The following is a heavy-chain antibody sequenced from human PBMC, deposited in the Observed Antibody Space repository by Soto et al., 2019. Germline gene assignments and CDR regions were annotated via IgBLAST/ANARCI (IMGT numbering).Heavy chain of an antibody. D-gene: IGHD2-2*01. CDR2: INAGNGNT. Sequence: QVPLVQSGAEVKKPGASVKVSCKASGYTFTSYAMHWVRQAPGQRLEWMGWINAGNGNTKYSQKFQGRVTITRDTSASTAYMELSSLRSEDTAVYYCARVVRYCSSTSCFPFDYWGQGTLVTVSS. CDR3: ARVVRYCSSTSCFPFDY. CDR1: GYTFTSYA. J-gene: IGHJ4*02. V-gene: IGHV1-3*01.